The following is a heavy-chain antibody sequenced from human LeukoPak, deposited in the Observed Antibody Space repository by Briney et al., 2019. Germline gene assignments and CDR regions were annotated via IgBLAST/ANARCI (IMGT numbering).Heavy chain of an antibody. CDR1: GFTFSSYA. Sequence: GGSLRLSCAAPGFTFSSYAMHWVRQAPGKGLEWVAVISYDGSNKYYADSVKGRFTISRDNSKNTLYLQMNSLRAEDTAVYYCARGPRGRITMVRGVVNYWGQGTLVTVSS. D-gene: IGHD3-10*01. CDR3: ARGPRGRITMVRGVVNY. J-gene: IGHJ4*02. CDR2: ISYDGSNK. V-gene: IGHV3-30-3*01.